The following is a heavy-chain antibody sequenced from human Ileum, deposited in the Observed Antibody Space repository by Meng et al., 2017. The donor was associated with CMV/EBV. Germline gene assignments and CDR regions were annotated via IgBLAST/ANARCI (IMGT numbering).Heavy chain of an antibody. CDR3: AKERGPKDYSGALDFDY. J-gene: IGHJ4*02. V-gene: IGHV3-30*02. CDR1: GFTFSSYG. Sequence: GESLKISCAASGFTFSSYGMHWVRQAPGKGLEWVALIRYDGSNKYYADSVKGRFTISRDNSKNTLYLQMNSLRAEDTAVYYCAKERGPKDYSGALDFDYWGQGTLVTVSS. CDR2: IRYDGSNK. D-gene: IGHD2-15*01.